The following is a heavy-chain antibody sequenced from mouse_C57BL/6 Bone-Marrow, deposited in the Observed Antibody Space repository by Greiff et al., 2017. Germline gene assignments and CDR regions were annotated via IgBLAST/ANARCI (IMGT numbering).Heavy chain of an antibody. Sequence: QVQLQQPGTELVKPGASVKLSCKASGYTFTSYWMPWVKQRPGQGLEWIGNINPSNGGTNYNEKVKSKATLTVDKSSSTAYMQLNSLTSYDSAVYYDARQTRGYYVSSNYGGESTTVTVSS. CDR1: GYTFTSYW. V-gene: IGHV1-53*01. D-gene: IGHD1-1*01. J-gene: IGHJ2*01. CDR3: ARQTRGYYVSSNY. CDR2: INPSNGGT.